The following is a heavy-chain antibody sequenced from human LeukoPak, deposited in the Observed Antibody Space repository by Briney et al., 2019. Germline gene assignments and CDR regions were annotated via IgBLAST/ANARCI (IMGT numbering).Heavy chain of an antibody. CDR3: GRDPTYRNYFDS. CDR1: GGTFSSYA. D-gene: IGHD1-1*01. V-gene: IGHV1-69*05. Sequence: ASVKVSCKASGGTFSSYAINWVRQAPGQGLEWMGGIIPIFGTANYAQKFQGRVTMTRDMSTSTVYMELSSLTSDDTAVYYCGRDPTYRNYFDSWGQGTLVTVSS. J-gene: IGHJ4*02. CDR2: IIPIFGTA.